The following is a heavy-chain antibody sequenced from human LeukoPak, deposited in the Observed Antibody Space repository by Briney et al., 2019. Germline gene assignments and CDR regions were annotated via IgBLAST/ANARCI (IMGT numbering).Heavy chain of an antibody. D-gene: IGHD6-6*01. CDR2: IRSKANSYAT. CDR3: TSINSSSDY. V-gene: IGHV3-73*01. Sequence: GGSLRLSCAASGLTFSGSAMHWVRQASGKGLEWVGRIRSKANSYATAYAASVKGRFTISRDDSKNTAYLQMNSLKTEDTAVYYCTSINSSSDYWGQGTLVTVSS. CDR1: GLTFSGSA. J-gene: IGHJ4*02.